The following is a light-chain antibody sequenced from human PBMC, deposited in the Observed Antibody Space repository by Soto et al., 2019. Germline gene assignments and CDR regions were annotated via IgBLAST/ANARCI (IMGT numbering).Light chain of an antibody. Sequence: QSVLTQPPSVSAAPGQKVTISCTGSSSDIGGYKYVSWYQHLPGKAPKLMIYEVTNRPSGVSNRFSGSKSGNTASLTISGLQPEDEADYYCSSFTSSTTRVFGTGTKSPS. CDR1: SSDIGGYKY. J-gene: IGLJ1*01. CDR3: SSFTSSTTRV. V-gene: IGLV2-14*01. CDR2: EVT.